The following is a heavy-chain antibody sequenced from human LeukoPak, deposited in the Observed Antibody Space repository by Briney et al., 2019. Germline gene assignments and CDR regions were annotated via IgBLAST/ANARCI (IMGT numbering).Heavy chain of an antibody. J-gene: IGHJ6*03. CDR2: IYSGGST. CDR1: EFSVGSNY. D-gene: IGHD2-15*01. CDR3: ATVYCSGGSCYPEWGYYYYYYYMDV. Sequence: GGSLRLSCAASEFSVGSNYMTWVRQAPGKGLEWVSLIYSGGSTYYADSVKGRFTISRDNSKNTLYLQMNSLRAEDTAVYYCATVYCSGGSCYPEWGYYYYYYYMDVWGKGTTVTISS. V-gene: IGHV3-66*01.